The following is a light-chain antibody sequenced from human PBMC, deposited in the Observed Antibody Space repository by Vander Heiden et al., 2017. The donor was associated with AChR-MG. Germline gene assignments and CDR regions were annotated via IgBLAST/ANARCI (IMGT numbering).Light chain of an antibody. V-gene: IGKV1-33*01. J-gene: IGKJ4*01. CDR2: DAA. CDR1: QDIRNY. Sequence: DIQMTQSPSSLSASVGDRITITCQASQDIRNYLNWYQQKPGKAPKLLIYDAANLETGVPSRFSGSGSGTEFTFTISSLQPEDIATYYCRQVNNFVFNFGGRTKVEI. CDR3: RQVNNFVFN.